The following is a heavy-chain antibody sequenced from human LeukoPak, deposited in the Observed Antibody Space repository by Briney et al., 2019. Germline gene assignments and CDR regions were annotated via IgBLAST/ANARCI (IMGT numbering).Heavy chain of an antibody. J-gene: IGHJ6*02. Sequence: GRSLRLSCAASGFTFSSYGMHWVRQAPGKGLEWVAVISYDGSNKYYADSVKGRFTISRDNSKNTPYLQMNSLRAEDTAVYYCAKSLAARLYYYYGMDVWGQGTTVTVSS. CDR1: GFTFSSYG. CDR3: AKSLAARLYYYYGMDV. D-gene: IGHD2-15*01. CDR2: ISYDGSNK. V-gene: IGHV3-30*18.